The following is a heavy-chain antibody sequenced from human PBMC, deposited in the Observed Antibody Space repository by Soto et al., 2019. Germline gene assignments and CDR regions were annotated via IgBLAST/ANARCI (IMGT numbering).Heavy chain of an antibody. CDR2: IIPIFGTA. J-gene: IGHJ6*02. CDR3: ARSSVTTDYYYYGMDV. V-gene: IGHV1-69*06. Sequence: SVKVSCKASGGTFSSYAISWVRPAPGQGLEWMGGIIPIFGTANYAQKFQGRVTITADKSTSTAYMELSSLRSEDTAVYYCARSSVTTDYYYYGMDVWGQGTTVTVSS. D-gene: IGHD4-17*01. CDR1: GGTFSSYA.